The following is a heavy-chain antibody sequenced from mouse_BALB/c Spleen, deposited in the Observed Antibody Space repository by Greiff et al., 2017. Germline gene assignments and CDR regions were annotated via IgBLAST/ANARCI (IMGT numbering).Heavy chain of an antibody. V-gene: IGHV1-69*01. CDR2: IDTSDSYT. D-gene: IGHD1-2*01. CDR1: GYTFTDYW. Sequence: VQLQQPGAELVMPGASVKVSCKASGYTFTDYWMHWVKQRPGQGLEWIGAIDTSDSYTSYNQKFKGKATLTVDESSSTAYMQLSSLTSEDSAVYYCARERTTATDYAMDYWGQGTSVTVSS. CDR3: ARERTTATDYAMDY. J-gene: IGHJ4*01.